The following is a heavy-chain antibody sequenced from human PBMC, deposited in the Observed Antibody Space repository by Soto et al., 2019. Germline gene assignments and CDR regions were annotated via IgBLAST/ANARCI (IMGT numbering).Heavy chain of an antibody. D-gene: IGHD6-13*01. CDR1: GFTFTTCG. V-gene: IGHV3-48*02. J-gene: IGHJ4*02. CDR3: ARRPWYGGDY. Sequence: EVQLVESGGGLVQPGGSLRLSCAASGFTFTTCGMNWVRQAPGKGLEWVSYISSSSDAIYYADSVKGRFTISRDNVKNSRYLQMNSLRDEDTAVYYCARRPWYGGDYWGQGTLVTVSS. CDR2: ISSSSDAI.